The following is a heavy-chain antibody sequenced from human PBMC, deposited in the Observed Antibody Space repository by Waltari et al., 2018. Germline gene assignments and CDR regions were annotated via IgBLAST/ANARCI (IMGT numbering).Heavy chain of an antibody. V-gene: IGHV3-23*01. J-gene: IGHJ2*01. CDR1: GFTFNTHA. Sequence: EVQLLESGGGLVQPGGSLRLSCAASGFTFNTHAMTWVRQAPGRGPEWVSSITIGGDTTTYTDSVKGRFTISRDNSKGTLFLQMNSLRGEDTAIYYCARVPGGYWYFDLWGRGTPVTVSS. D-gene: IGHD3-10*01. CDR2: ITIGGDTT. CDR3: ARVPGGYWYFDL.